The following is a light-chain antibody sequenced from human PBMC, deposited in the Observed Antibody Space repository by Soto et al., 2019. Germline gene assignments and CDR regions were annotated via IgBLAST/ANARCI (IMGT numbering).Light chain of an antibody. CDR2: DAS. V-gene: IGKV3-20*01. CDR1: QSVRSY. CDR3: QQYGSSIS. Sequence: EIVLTQSPGTLSVSPGERATLSCRASQSVRSYLAWYHQKPGQAPRLLIYDASSRATGIPDRFSGSGSGIDFTLTISRLEPEDFAVYYCQQYGSSISFGGGTKVDNK. J-gene: IGKJ4*01.